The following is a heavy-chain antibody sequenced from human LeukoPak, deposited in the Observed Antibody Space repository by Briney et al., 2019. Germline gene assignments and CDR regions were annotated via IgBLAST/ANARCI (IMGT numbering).Heavy chain of an antibody. J-gene: IGHJ5*01. CDR1: GFTFSSYA. CDR3: ASGTQSDC. D-gene: IGHD1-14*01. V-gene: IGHV3-48*03. Sequence: GGSLRFSCEASGFTFSSYAMNWVRQAPGKGLEWVSYISSSGSTKSYADSVRGRFTISRDNAKNSLFLQMNSLRAEDTAVYYCASGTQSDCWGHGTLVTVSS. CDR2: ISSSGSTK.